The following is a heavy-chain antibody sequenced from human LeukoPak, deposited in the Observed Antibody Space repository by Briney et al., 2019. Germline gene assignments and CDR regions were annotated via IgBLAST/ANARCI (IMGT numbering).Heavy chain of an antibody. CDR3: ARGAYASSWLNFDY. CDR1: GFTFSSYS. CDR2: ISRSSSYI. D-gene: IGHD6-13*01. V-gene: IGHV3-21*01. Sequence: PGGSLRLSCAASGFTFSSYSMNWVRQAPGKGLEWVSSISRSSSYIYYADSVKGRFTISRDNAKNSLYLQMNTLRAEDTAVYYCARGAYASSWLNFDYWGQGTLVTVSS. J-gene: IGHJ4*02.